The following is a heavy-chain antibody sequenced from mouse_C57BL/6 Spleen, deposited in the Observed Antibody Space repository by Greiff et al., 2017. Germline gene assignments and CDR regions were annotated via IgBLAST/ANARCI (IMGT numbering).Heavy chain of an antibody. D-gene: IGHD2-4*01. V-gene: IGHV1-54*01. Sequence: GAELVRPGTSVKVSCKASGYAFTNYLIEWVKQRPGQGLEWIGVINPGSGGTNYNEKFKGKATLTADKSSSTAYMQLSSLTSEDSAVYFCARSLDYSYFDYWGQGTTLTVSS. CDR1: GYAFTNYL. CDR2: INPGSGGT. CDR3: ARSLDYSYFDY. J-gene: IGHJ2*01.